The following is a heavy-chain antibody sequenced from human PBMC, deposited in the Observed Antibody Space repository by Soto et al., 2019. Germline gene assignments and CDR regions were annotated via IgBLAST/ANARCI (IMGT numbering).Heavy chain of an antibody. CDR2: IYYSGST. CDR3: ARLLATAMVWVGYFDY. CDR1: GGSISSSSYY. J-gene: IGHJ4*02. D-gene: IGHD5-18*01. Sequence: QLQLQESGPGLVKPSETLSLTCTVSGGSISSSSYYWGWIRQPPGKGLEWIGSIYYSGSTYYNPSLKSRVPISVEPSKNQFSLKLSSVTAAATAVYYCARLLATAMVWVGYFDYWGQGTLVTVSS. V-gene: IGHV4-39*01.